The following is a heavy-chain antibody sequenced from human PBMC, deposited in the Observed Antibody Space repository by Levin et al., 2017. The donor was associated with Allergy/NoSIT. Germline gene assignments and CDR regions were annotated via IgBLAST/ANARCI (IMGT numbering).Heavy chain of an antibody. J-gene: IGHJ4*02. Sequence: LAGGSLRLSCAASGFTFSSYAMSWVRQAPGKGLEWVSAISGSGGSTYYADSVKGRFTISRDNSKNTLYLQMNSLRAEDTAVYYCAKDSSPRIQLWPYQRRRAGPFDYWGQGTLVTVSS. CDR1: GFTFSSYA. CDR3: AKDSSPRIQLWPYQRRRAGPFDY. D-gene: IGHD5-18*01. CDR2: ISGSGGST. V-gene: IGHV3-23*01.